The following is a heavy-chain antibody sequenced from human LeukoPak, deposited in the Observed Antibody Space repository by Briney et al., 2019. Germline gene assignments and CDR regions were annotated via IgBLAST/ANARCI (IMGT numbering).Heavy chain of an antibody. CDR2: IYTSGST. J-gene: IGHJ4*02. CDR3: AAGLVGGSYGGFDY. V-gene: IGHV4-61*02. CDR1: GGSISSGSYY. D-gene: IGHD1-26*01. Sequence: SETLSLTCTVSGGSISSGSYYWSWIRQPAGKGLEWIGRIYTSGSTNYNPSLKSRVTISVDTSKNQFSLKLSSVTAADTAVYYCAAGLVGGSYGGFDYWGQGTLVTVSS.